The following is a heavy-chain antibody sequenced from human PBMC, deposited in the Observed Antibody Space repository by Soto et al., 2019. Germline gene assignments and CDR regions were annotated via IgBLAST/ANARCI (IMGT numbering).Heavy chain of an antibody. Sequence: AGGSLRLSCAGSLFTFSNYAMSWVRQSPGKGLEWVSAISSAVNTYYADSVKGRFTISRDNSKNTLSLQMNSLRAEDTAVYYCAKQVRDGTSSPYYFDYWGQGTLVTVYS. CDR1: LFTFSNYA. J-gene: IGHJ4*02. V-gene: IGHV3-23*01. CDR3: AKQVRDGTSSPYYFDY. D-gene: IGHD6-6*01. CDR2: ISSAVNT.